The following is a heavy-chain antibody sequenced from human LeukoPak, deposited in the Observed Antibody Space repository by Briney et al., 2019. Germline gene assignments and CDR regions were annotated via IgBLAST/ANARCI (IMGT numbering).Heavy chain of an antibody. CDR2: IYYSGST. V-gene: IGHV4-38-2*01. CDR1: GFSFSDHY. J-gene: IGHJ4*02. Sequence: GSLRLSCAASGFSFSDHYMSWIRQAPGKGLEWIGSIYYSGSTYYNPSLKSRVTISVDTSKNQFSLKLSSVTAADTAVYYCARQLELQGFDYWGQGTLVTVSS. D-gene: IGHD1-7*01. CDR3: ARQLELQGFDY.